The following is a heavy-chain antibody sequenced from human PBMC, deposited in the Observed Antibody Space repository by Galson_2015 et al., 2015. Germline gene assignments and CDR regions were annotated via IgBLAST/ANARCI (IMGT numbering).Heavy chain of an antibody. J-gene: IGHJ5*02. D-gene: IGHD4-17*01. CDR3: ARDSSDYPFRGGWFDL. V-gene: IGHV3-30*06. CDR2: IAYDGSEK. Sequence: AMILGCAASGCTFDTYALHWGRQTPGNGPEWVAVIAYDGSEKNYADSVKGRFTISRDNSRSTLFLQMNSLREADTAVYYCARDSSDYPFRGGWFDLLGQGTLVSVPS. CDR1: GCTFDTYA.